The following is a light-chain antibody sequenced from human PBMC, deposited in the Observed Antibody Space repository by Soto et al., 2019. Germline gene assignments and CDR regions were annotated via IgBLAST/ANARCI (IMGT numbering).Light chain of an antibody. CDR1: SSDVGGYDF. Sequence: QSALTQPASVSGSPGQSITISCTGTSSDVGGYDFVSWYRQYPGQAPKILIYEVTHRPSGVSDRFSGSKSGNTASLTISGLQADDYADYYCCSYTITSSPVFGPGTKLTVL. CDR2: EVT. J-gene: IGLJ1*01. V-gene: IGLV2-14*01. CDR3: CSYTITSSPV.